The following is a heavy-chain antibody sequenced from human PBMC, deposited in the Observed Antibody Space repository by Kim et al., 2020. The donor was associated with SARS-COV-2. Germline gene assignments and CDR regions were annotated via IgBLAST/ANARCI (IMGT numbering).Heavy chain of an antibody. D-gene: IGHD1-26*01. CDR3: ARLTGGSYYGDY. Sequence: RYTPSFPGQVTISADKSISTAYLQRSSLNASDTAMYYCARLTGGSYYGDYWGQGTLVTVSS. J-gene: IGHJ4*02. V-gene: IGHV5-51*01.